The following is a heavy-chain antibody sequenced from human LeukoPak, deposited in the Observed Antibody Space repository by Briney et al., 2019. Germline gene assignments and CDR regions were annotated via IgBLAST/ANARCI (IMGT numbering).Heavy chain of an antibody. Sequence: GGSLRLSCAAPGFTFSSYAMSWVRQAPGKGLEWVSAISGSGGSTYYADSVKGRFTISRDNSKNTLYLQMNSLRAEDTAVYYCARQTTVTTYFDYWGQGTLVTVSS. CDR2: ISGSGGST. D-gene: IGHD4-17*01. CDR3: ARQTTVTTYFDY. V-gene: IGHV3-23*01. CDR1: GFTFSSYA. J-gene: IGHJ4*02.